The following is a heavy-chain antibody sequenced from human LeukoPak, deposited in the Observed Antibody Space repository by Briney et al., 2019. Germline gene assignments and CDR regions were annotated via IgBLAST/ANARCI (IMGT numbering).Heavy chain of an antibody. V-gene: IGHV1-24*01. CDR2: FDPEDGET. D-gene: IGHD3-16*02. CDR1: GYTRTELS. J-gene: IGHJ4*02. Sequence: GASVKVSCKVSGYTRTELSMHWVRQAPGKGLEWMGGFDPEDGETIYAQKFQGRVTMTEDTSTDTAYMELSSLRSEDTAVYYCATDLGPYVWGSYRSYDYWGQGTLVTVSS. CDR3: ATDLGPYVWGSYRSYDY.